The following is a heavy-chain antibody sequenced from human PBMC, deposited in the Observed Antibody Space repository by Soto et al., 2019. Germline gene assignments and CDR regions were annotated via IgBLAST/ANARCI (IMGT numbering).Heavy chain of an antibody. D-gene: IGHD3-22*01. Sequence: EVQLLESGGGLVQPGGSLRLSCAASGFTFSSYAMSWVRQAPGKGLEWVSVISGSGGSTYYADSVKGRFTFSRDNSNNPLYLQMNSLRVEDTAVYYCAKAHYYDSSGYHPSFYYYCGMDVWGQGTTVTVSS. CDR2: ISGSGGST. CDR3: AKAHYYDSSGYHPSFYYYCGMDV. CDR1: GFTFSSYA. J-gene: IGHJ6*02. V-gene: IGHV3-23*01.